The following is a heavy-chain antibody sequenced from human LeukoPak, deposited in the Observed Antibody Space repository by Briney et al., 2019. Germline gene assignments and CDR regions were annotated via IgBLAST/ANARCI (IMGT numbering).Heavy chain of an antibody. J-gene: IGHJ1*01. V-gene: IGHV3-7*01. D-gene: IGHD2-2*01. CDR3: ARPPRCSSTSCFDEYFQH. CDR1: GFTFSSYW. Sequence: GGSLRLSCAASGFTFSSYWMSWVRQAPGKGLEWVANIKQDGSEKYYVDSVKGRFTISRDNAKNPLYLQMNSLRAEDTAVYYCARPPRCSSTSCFDEYFQHWGRAPWSPSPQ. CDR2: IKQDGSEK.